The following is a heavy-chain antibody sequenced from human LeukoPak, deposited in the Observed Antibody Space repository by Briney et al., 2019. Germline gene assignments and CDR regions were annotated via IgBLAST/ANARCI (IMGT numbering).Heavy chain of an antibody. CDR3: ATLLPAARSDDY. J-gene: IGHJ4*02. V-gene: IGHV3-11*01. Sequence: PGGSLRLSCAASGFTFSDYYMSWTRQAPGKGLEWVSYISSSGSTIYYADSVKGRFTISRDNAKNSLYLQMNSLRAEDTAVNYCATLLPAARSDDYWGQGTLVTVSS. D-gene: IGHD2-2*01. CDR2: ISSSGSTI. CDR1: GFTFSDYY.